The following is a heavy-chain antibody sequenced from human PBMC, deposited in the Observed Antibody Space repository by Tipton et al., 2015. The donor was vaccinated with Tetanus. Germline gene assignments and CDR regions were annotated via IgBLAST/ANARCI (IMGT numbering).Heavy chain of an antibody. V-gene: IGHV3-23*01. CDR3: ATRLRAGAYGSPLEY. J-gene: IGHJ4*02. D-gene: IGHD4-17*01. CDR1: GFTFSSFA. Sequence: GSLRLSCAASGFTFSSFAMSWVRQAPGKGLEWVSSISDSGGTTYYAGSVKGRFTLSRDNSKNTLFLHMDPLRAEDTAVYYCATRLRAGAYGSPLEYWGQGSLVTVSS. CDR2: ISDSGGTT.